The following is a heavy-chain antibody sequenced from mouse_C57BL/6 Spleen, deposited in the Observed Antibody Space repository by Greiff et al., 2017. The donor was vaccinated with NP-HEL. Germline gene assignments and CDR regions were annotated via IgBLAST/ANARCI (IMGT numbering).Heavy chain of an antibody. Sequence: VKLQEPGAELVKPGASVKVSCKASGYTFTSYWMHWVKQRPGQGLEWIGRIHPSDSDTNYNQKFKGKATLTVDKSSSTAYMQLSSLTSEDSAVYYCAIGWELGRYFDVWGTGTTVTVSS. CDR3: AIGWELGRYFDV. CDR2: IHPSDSDT. J-gene: IGHJ1*03. CDR1: GYTFTSYW. D-gene: IGHD4-1*01. V-gene: IGHV1-74*01.